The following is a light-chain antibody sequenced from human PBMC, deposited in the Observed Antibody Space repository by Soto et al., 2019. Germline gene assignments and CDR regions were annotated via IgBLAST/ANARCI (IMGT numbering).Light chain of an antibody. J-gene: IGKJ1*01. Sequence: ENVLTQSPGTLSLSPGERATLSCRASQSVSSSYLAWYQQKPGQAPRLLIYGASSRATGIPDRFSGSGSGTDFTLTISRLEPEDFAVYYCQQYGTCGQGTKEEIK. CDR1: QSVSSSY. V-gene: IGKV3-20*01. CDR2: GAS. CDR3: QQYGT.